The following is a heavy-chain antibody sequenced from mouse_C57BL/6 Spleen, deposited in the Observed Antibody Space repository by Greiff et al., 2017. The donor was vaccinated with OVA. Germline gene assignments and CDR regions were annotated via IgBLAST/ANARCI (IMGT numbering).Heavy chain of an antibody. V-gene: IGHV1-53*01. CDR3: ASPITTVVEDYAMDY. D-gene: IGHD1-1*01. Sequence: QVQLQQPGTELVKPGASVKLSCKASGYSFTSYWMRWVKQRPGQGLEWMGNINPSNGGANYNEKFKSKATLTVDKSSSTAYMQLSSLTSEDSAVYYCASPITTVVEDYAMDYWGQGTSVTVSS. CDR1: GYSFTSYW. CDR2: INPSNGGA. J-gene: IGHJ4*01.